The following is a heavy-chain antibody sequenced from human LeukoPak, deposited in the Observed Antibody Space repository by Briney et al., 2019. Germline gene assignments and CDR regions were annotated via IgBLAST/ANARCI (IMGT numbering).Heavy chain of an antibody. CDR3: ARGYYDSSGYYTIDY. V-gene: IGHV1-2*02. Sequence: ASVKVSCKASGYTFTGYYMHWVRQAPGQGLEWMGWINPNSGGTNYAQKFQGRVTMTRDTSISTAYMELSRLRSDDAAVYYCARGYYDSSGYYTIDYWGQGTLVTVSS. D-gene: IGHD3-22*01. CDR1: GYTFTGYY. CDR2: INPNSGGT. J-gene: IGHJ4*02.